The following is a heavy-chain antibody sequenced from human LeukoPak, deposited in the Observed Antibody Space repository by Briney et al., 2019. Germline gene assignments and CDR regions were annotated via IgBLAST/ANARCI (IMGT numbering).Heavy chain of an antibody. J-gene: IGHJ4*02. CDR2: IKPDGSDK. D-gene: IGHD5-18*01. CDR1: GFTFSHYW. V-gene: IGHV3-7*01. Sequence: PGGSLRLSCAASGFTFSHYWMTWIRQTPGKGLEWVANIKPDGSDKYYVDSVKGRFTISRDNAKNSLYLQMNSLRAEDTAVYYCARDTGGGYSYYDCWGQGTLVTVSS. CDR3: ARDTGGGYSYYDC.